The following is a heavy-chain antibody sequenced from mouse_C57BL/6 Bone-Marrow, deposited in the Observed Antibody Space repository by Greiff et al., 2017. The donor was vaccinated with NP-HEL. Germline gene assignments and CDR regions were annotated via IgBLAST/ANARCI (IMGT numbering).Heavy chain of an antibody. D-gene: IGHD1-1*01. CDR3: AKNPPTVAYYYAMDY. Sequence: QVQLQQSGPGLVQPSQSLSITCTVSGFSLTSYGVHWVRQSPGKGLEWLGVICRGGSTAYNAAFLSRLSITKDNSKSQVFFKMNSLQADDTAIYYCAKNPPTVAYYYAMDYWGQGTSVTVSS. CDR2: ICRGGST. J-gene: IGHJ4*01. CDR1: GFSLTSYG. V-gene: IGHV2-5*01.